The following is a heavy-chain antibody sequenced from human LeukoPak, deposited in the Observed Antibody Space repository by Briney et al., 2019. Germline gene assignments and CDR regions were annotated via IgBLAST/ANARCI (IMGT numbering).Heavy chain of an antibody. D-gene: IGHD3-16*01. J-gene: IGHJ5*02. CDR1: GGSISSYY. Sequence: SETLSLTCTVSGGSISSYYWSWIRQPAGKGLEWIGRIYTSGSTNYNPSLKSRVTMSVDTSKNQFSLKLSSVTAADTAVYYCAREFRVSEIGGVIPFDPWGQGTLVTVSS. V-gene: IGHV4-4*07. CDR3: AREFRVSEIGGVIPFDP. CDR2: IYTSGST.